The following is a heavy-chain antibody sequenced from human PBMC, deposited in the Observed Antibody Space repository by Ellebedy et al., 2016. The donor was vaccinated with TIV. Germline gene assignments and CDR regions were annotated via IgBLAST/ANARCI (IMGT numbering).Heavy chain of an antibody. CDR1: GFTFSNSC. CDR2: INSKTDGGAA. CDR3: TTVYRYNYDSV. J-gene: IGHJ4*02. V-gene: IGHV3-15*01. D-gene: IGHD5-18*01. Sequence: GGSLRLSCAASGFTFSNSCMHWVRQAPGKGLEWVGRINSKTDGGAADYAAPVKGRFTISRDDSKNTLYLQMNSLKTEDTAVYFCTTVYRYNYDSVWGQGTLVTVSS.